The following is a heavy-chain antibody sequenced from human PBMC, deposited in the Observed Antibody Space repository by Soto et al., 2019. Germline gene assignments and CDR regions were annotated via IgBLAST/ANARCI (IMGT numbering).Heavy chain of an antibody. D-gene: IGHD3-22*01. Sequence: SLRLSRAASGFTFSSYGMHWVRQAPGKGLEWVAVISDDGSNKYYADSVKGRFTISRDNSKNTLYLQMNSLRAEDTAVYYCAKGPQVKYYDSSGYCDYWGQGTLVTVSS. J-gene: IGHJ4*02. CDR2: ISDDGSNK. CDR1: GFTFSSYG. V-gene: IGHV3-30*18. CDR3: AKGPQVKYYDSSGYCDY.